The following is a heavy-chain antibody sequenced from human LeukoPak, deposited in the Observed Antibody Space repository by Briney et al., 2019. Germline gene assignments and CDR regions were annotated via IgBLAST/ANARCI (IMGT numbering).Heavy chain of an antibody. CDR1: GFTFSDYT. CDR2: ISYDGNIK. J-gene: IGHJ4*02. D-gene: IGHD2-15*01. V-gene: IGHV3-30*04. CDR3: ARDQGVVVIDTTPDYFDY. Sequence: QSGGSLRLSCAASGFTFSDYTVYWVRLAPGKGLQWVATISYDGNIKYYADSVKGRFTISRDNSKNTLYLQMNSLRAEDTAVYYCARDQGVVVIDTTPDYFDYWGQGTLVTVSS.